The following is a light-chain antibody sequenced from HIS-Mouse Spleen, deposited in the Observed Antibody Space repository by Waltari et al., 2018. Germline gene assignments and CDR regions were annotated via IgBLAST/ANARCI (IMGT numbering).Light chain of an antibody. CDR2: EGI. CDR3: CSYAGSSTYLV. V-gene: IGLV2-23*01. Sequence: QSALTQPASVSGSPGQSITISCTGTSSDVGSYNLVSWYQQHPGKAPKLMMYEGIKRHPGVSNRLPVSKSGNTASLTLSGLQAEDEADYYCCSYAGSSTYLVFGGGTKLTVL. J-gene: IGLJ3*02. CDR1: SSDVGSYNL.